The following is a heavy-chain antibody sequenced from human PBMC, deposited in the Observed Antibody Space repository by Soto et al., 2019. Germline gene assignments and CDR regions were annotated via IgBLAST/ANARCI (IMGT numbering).Heavy chain of an antibody. Sequence: EVQLVESGGGLVQPGGSLRLSCAASGFTFSSYWMSWVRQAPGKGLEWVANIKQGGSGKYYVDSVKGRCTISRDNSKKFLNVKMTSLRAEDRALYYCASNRGYYAILTGYYWSGVDCFDSWGQGTMVTVSS. CDR3: ASNRGYYAILTGYYWSGVDCFDS. J-gene: IGHJ3*02. D-gene: IGHD3-9*01. V-gene: IGHV3-7*01. CDR2: IKQGGSGK. CDR1: GFTFSSYW.